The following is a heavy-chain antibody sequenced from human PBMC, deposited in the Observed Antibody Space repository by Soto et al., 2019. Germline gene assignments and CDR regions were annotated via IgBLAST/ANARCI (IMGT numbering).Heavy chain of an antibody. J-gene: IGHJ3*02. D-gene: IGHD3-22*01. CDR3: ARVPATMIVRDAFDI. CDR2: MNPNSGNT. CDR1: GYTFSSYD. V-gene: IGHV1-8*01. Sequence: ASVKVSCKASGYTFSSYDINWVRQATGQGLEWMGWMNPNSGNTGYAQKFQGRVTMTRNTSISTAYMELSSLRSEDTAVYYCARVPATMIVRDAFDIWGQGTMVTVSS.